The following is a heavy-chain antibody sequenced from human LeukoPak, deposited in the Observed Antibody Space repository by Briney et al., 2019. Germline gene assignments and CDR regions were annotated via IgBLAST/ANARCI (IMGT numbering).Heavy chain of an antibody. J-gene: IGHJ5*02. D-gene: IGHD3-9*01. CDR1: GYTFTVYY. V-gene: IGHV1-2*02. Sequence: PWASVKVSCKASGYTFTVYYIHWVRQAPGQGLEWMGWINPNSGDTSSAQKFQVRVTMTRDTSITTAYMELNSLGSDDTAVYYCARTEEEKEYDLLTGYTTNSGYNWFDPWGQGTLVTVSS. CDR3: ARTEEEKEYDLLTGYTTNSGYNWFDP. CDR2: INPNSGDT.